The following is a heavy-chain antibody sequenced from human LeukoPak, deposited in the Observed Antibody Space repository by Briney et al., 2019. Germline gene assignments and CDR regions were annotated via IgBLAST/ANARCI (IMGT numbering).Heavy chain of an antibody. CDR3: ARQNDFRLDY. CDR2: IYPGDSDT. CDR1: GSTFSSYW. J-gene: IGHJ4*02. D-gene: IGHD3-3*01. Sequence: GASLQISCKGSGSTFSSYWIGWVRQLPGKGLEWMGIIYPGDSDTRYSPSLQGQVTISVDTSIGTAYLQWSSLKASDTAIYYCARQNDFRLDYWGQGTLVTVSS. V-gene: IGHV5-51*01.